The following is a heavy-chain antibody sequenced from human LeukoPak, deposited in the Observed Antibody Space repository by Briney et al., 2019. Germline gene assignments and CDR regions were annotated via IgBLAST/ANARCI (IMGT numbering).Heavy chain of an antibody. CDR3: ARDVDITRIPRFDP. CDR2: NSAYNGNT. CDR1: GYTFTSYG. V-gene: IGHV1-18*01. D-gene: IGHD3-10*01. Sequence: ASVKVSCKASGYTFTSYGISWVRQAPGQGLEWMGWNSAYNGNTNYAQKLQGRVTMTTDTSTSTAYMELRSLRSDDTAVYYCARDVDITRIPRFDPWGQGTLVTVSS. J-gene: IGHJ5*02.